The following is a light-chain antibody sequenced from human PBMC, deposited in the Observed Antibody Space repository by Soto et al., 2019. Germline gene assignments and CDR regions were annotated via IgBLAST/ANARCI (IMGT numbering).Light chain of an antibody. CDR3: QQYKNWPTLT. J-gene: IGKJ4*01. CDR1: QSVSSN. Sequence: IVLTQSPATLSVSPGERATLSCRASQSVSSNLAWYQQKPGQAPRLLISGASTRATGVPARFSGSGSGTEFTLTITSLQSEDFAVYYCQQYKNWPTLTFGGGTKVEIK. CDR2: GAS. V-gene: IGKV3D-15*01.